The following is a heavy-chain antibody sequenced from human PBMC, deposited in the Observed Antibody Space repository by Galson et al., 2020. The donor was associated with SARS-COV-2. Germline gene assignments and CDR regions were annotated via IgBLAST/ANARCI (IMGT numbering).Heavy chain of an antibody. V-gene: IGHV1-18*01. CDR3: ARDSDYYDSSGALDI. Sequence: ASVKVSCKASGYTFTSYCISCVRQAPGQGLAWMGWISAYNGNTNYAQKLQGRVTMTTDTSTSTAYMELRSLRSDDTAVYYCARDSDYYDSSGALDIWGQGTMVTVSS. CDR1: GYTFTSYC. J-gene: IGHJ3*02. CDR2: ISAYNGNT. D-gene: IGHD3-22*01.